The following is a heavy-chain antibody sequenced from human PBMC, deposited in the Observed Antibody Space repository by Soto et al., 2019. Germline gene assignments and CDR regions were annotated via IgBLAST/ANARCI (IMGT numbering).Heavy chain of an antibody. J-gene: IGHJ6*03. V-gene: IGHV1-3*01. CDR2: INAGNGNT. CDR3: ASSTFGGVIANYYHYYYMDV. CDR1: GYTFTSYA. Sequence: ASVKVSCKASGYTFTSYAMHWVRQAPGQRLEWMGWINAGNGNTKYSQKFQGRVTITRDTSASTAYMELSSLRSEDTAVYYCASSTFGGVIANYYHYYYMDVWGKGTTVTVSS. D-gene: IGHD3-16*02.